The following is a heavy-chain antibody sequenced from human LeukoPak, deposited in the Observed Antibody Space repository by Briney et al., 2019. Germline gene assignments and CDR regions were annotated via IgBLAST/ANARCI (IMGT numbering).Heavy chain of an antibody. Sequence: GGSLRLSCAASGFTFSSYAMSWVRQAPGKGLEWVSAISGSGGSTYYADSVKGRFTISRDNSKNTLYLQMNSLRAEDMAVYYCSLSPTPDGMDVWGQGTTVTVSS. D-gene: IGHD2-15*01. J-gene: IGHJ6*02. CDR1: GFTFSSYA. CDR3: SLSPTPDGMDV. CDR2: ISGSGGST. V-gene: IGHV3-23*01.